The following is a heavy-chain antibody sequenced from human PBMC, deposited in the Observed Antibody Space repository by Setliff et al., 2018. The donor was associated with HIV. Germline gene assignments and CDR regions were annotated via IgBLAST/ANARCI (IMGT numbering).Heavy chain of an antibody. V-gene: IGHV4-39*07. CDR3: AREGDIGVVRGVIYFDY. D-gene: IGHD3-10*01. CDR2: LYYSGST. Sequence: SETLSLTCTVSGGSIRSSSHYWGWIRQPPGKGLEWIGSLYYSGSTYNNPSLKSRLTISVDTSKNQLSLKLSSVTAADTAVYYCAREGDIGVVRGVIYFDYWGQGTLVTVSS. J-gene: IGHJ4*02. CDR1: GGSIRSSSHY.